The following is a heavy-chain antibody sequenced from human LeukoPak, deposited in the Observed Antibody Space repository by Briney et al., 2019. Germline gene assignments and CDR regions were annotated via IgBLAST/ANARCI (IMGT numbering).Heavy chain of an antibody. V-gene: IGHV3-49*03. CDR1: GFTFGDYA. J-gene: IGHJ4*02. D-gene: IGHD6-19*01. CDR2: IRSKAYGGTT. CDR3: TRDEGSVEQWLVAGY. Sequence: GGSLRLSCTASGFTFGDYAMSWFRQAPGEGVEGVGFIRSKAYGGTTEYAASVKGRFTISRDDSKSIAYLQMNSLKTEDTAVYYCTRDEGSVEQWLVAGYWGQGTLVTVSS.